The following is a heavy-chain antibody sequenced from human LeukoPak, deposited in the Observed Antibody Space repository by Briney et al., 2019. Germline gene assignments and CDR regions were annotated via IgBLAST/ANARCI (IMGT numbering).Heavy chain of an antibody. V-gene: IGHV3-7*01. CDR2: IKQDGSEK. CDR3: ARDLQGVVVPAATYY. Sequence: GGSLRLSCAASGFTFSSYWMTWVRQAPGKGLEWVANIKQDGSEKYYVDSVKGRFTISRDNAKNTLYLQMNSLRAEDTAVYYCARDLQGVVVPAATYYWGQGTLVTVSS. J-gene: IGHJ4*02. D-gene: IGHD2-2*01. CDR1: GFTFSSYW.